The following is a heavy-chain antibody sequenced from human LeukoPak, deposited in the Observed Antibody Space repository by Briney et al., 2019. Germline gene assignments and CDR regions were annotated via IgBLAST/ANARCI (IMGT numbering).Heavy chain of an antibody. CDR3: ASGPSGYDSSGPH. CDR1: GGSISSGGSY. J-gene: IGHJ4*02. Sequence: SQTLSLTCTLSGGSISSGGSYWSWIRQHPGKGLEWIGSIFYSGSTYYNPSLKSRVTIPVDTSKNQFSLKLSSVTAADTAVYYCASGPSGYDSSGPHWGQGTLVTVSS. V-gene: IGHV4-31*03. CDR2: IFYSGST. D-gene: IGHD3-22*01.